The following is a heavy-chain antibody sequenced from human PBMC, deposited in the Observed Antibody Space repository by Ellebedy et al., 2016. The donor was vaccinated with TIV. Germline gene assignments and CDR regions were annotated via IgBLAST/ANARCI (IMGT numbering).Heavy chain of an antibody. J-gene: IGHJ3*02. CDR1: GFTFSSYG. CDR2: TAYDEGNK. Sequence: GESLKISXAASGFTFSSYGMHWVRQAPGKGLEWVAATAYDEGNKQYANSVKGRFTISRDNSKNTLYLQMNSLRPEDTALYYCAKDFRGTVPDTFDIWGQGTMVTVSS. CDR3: AKDFRGTVPDTFDI. V-gene: IGHV3-30*18. D-gene: IGHD1-14*01.